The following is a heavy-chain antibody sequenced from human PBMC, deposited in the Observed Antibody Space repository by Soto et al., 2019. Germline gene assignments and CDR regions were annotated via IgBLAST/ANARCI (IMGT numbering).Heavy chain of an antibody. J-gene: IGHJ5*02. CDR3: ARRTRGAGWFGP. CDR2: ISDRGNII. CDR1: GFTFSDNY. D-gene: IGHD6-19*01. V-gene: IGHV3-11*01. Sequence: QVQLVESGGGLVKPGGSLRLSCAASGFTFSDNYMTWIRQAPGRGLEWVAYISDRGNIIYYADSVQGRFTVSRDNAKNSLYLQMNSLSAEDTAVYYCARRTRGAGWFGPWGQGTLVTVSS.